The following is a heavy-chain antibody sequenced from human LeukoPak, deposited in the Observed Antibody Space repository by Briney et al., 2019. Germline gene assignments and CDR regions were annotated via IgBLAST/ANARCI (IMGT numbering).Heavy chain of an antibody. Sequence: PGGSLRLSCAASGFTLNSYLMTWVRQAPGRGLEWVANINKDGSEENYLDSVKGRFTVSRDNAKNSLYLQMNSLRGEDTAVYYCARVKPNIHPVDLWGKEKMVTISP. CDR3: ARVKPNIHPVDL. CDR2: INKDGSEE. D-gene: IGHD1-14*01. CDR1: GFTLNSYL. V-gene: IGHV3-7*01. J-gene: IGHJ3*01.